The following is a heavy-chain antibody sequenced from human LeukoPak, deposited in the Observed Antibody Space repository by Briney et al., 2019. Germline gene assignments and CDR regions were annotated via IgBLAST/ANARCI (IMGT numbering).Heavy chain of an antibody. J-gene: IGHJ6*03. CDR1: GFTFSSYA. D-gene: IGHD5-12*01. V-gene: IGHV3-30*01. CDR2: ISYDGSNK. Sequence: GGSLTLSCAASGFTFSSYAMHWVRQAPGRGLEWVAVISYDGSNKYYADSVKGRFTISTDNHKNTLYLQMNSLRAEDTAVYYCARSGYDPPYYFYYMDVWGKGTTVTVSS. CDR3: ARSGYDPPYYFYYMDV.